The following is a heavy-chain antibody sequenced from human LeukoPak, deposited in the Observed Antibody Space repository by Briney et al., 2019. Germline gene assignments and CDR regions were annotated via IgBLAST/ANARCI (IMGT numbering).Heavy chain of an antibody. Sequence: GGSLRLSCAASRFTFRNYAMHWVRQAPGKGLEWVAVISSDGTNKDYADSVKGRFSISRDNSKNTLYLQMNRLRADDTAVYYCARVRLPNNWFDPWGQGTLVTVSS. J-gene: IGHJ5*02. CDR1: RFTFRNYA. CDR3: ARVRLPNNWFDP. D-gene: IGHD4-11*01. V-gene: IGHV3-30*04. CDR2: ISSDGTNK.